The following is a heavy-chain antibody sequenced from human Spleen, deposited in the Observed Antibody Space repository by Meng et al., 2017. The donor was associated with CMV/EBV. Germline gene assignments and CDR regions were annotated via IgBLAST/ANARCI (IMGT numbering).Heavy chain of an antibody. CDR1: GFTFSSTW. CDR2: IKQDGSEK. J-gene: IGHJ6*02. Sequence: GESLKISCVASGFTFSSTWMSWVRQAPGKGLEWVANIKQDGSEKYYVDSLKGRFTISRDKSMNTLYLQMNSLRADDTAVYYCARDLRAPWNNFPSVMDVWGQGTTVTVSS. D-gene: IGHD1/OR15-1a*01. CDR3: ARDLRAPWNNFPSVMDV. V-gene: IGHV3-7*03.